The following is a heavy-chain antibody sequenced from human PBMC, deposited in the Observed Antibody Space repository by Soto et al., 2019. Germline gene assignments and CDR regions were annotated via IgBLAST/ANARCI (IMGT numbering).Heavy chain of an antibody. CDR2: IYYSGST. V-gene: IGHV4-59*01. D-gene: IGHD3-16*02. CDR1: GGSISSYY. CDR3: ARSLRQYYYYYYMDV. Sequence: QVQLQESGPGLVKPSETLSLTCTVSGGSISSYYWSWIRQPPGKGLEWIGYIYYSGSTNYNPSLKSRVTISVDTSKNQFSLKLSSVTAADTAEYYCARSLRQYYYYYYMDVWGKGTTVTVSS. J-gene: IGHJ6*03.